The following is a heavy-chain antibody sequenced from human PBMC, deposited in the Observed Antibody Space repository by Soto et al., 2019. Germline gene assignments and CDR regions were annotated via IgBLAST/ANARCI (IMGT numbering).Heavy chain of an antibody. Sequence: SVKVSCKASGGTFSSYAISWVRQAPGQGLEWMGGIIPIFGTANYAQKFQGRVTITADESTSTAYMELSSLRSEDTAVYYCARDLGIAAAGLTLYYYYYGMDFWGQGTTVTVSS. J-gene: IGHJ6*02. CDR3: ARDLGIAAAGLTLYYYYYGMDF. CDR1: GGTFSSYA. CDR2: IIPIFGTA. D-gene: IGHD6-13*01. V-gene: IGHV1-69*13.